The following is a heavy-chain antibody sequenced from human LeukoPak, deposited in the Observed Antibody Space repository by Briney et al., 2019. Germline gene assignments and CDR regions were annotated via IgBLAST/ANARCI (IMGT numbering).Heavy chain of an antibody. CDR3: AKDPDGSGTYYIPAECIQH. CDR1: GFTFSNYA. CDR2: ISSSAVST. J-gene: IGHJ1*01. V-gene: IGHV3-23*01. Sequence: PGGSLRLSCSASGFTFSNYAMSWVRQTPAKGLEWVSAISSSAVSTYYADSVKGRFTISRDNSKNILYLQMNSLRAEDTAVYYCAKDPDGSGTYYIPAECIQHWGQGTLVSVSS. D-gene: IGHD3-10*01.